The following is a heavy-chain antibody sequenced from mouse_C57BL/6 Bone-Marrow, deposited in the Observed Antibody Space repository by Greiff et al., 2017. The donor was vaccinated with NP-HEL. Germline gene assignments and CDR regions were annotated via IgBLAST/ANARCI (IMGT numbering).Heavy chain of an antibody. Sequence: EVKLVESGGGLVQSGRSLRLSCATSGFTFSDFYMEWVRQAPGKGLEWIAASRNKANDYTTEYSASVKGRFIVSRDTSQSILYLQMNALRAEDTAIYYCARGIYYYGSSYWWYFDVWGTGTTVTVSS. CDR3: ARGIYYYGSSYWWYFDV. J-gene: IGHJ1*03. CDR1: GFTFSDFY. CDR2: SRNKANDYTT. V-gene: IGHV7-1*01. D-gene: IGHD1-1*01.